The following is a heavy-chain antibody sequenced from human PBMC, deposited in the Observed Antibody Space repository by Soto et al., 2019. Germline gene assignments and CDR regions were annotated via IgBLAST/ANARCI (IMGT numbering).Heavy chain of an antibody. Sequence: QLQLQESGPGLVKPSETLSLTCTVSGGSISSSSYYWGWIRQPPGKGLEWIGSIYYSGSTYYNPSLKSRVPISVDTSKNQFSLKLSSVTAADTAVYYCARQPYSSSWYRFDYWGQGTLVTVSS. CDR1: GGSISSSSYY. J-gene: IGHJ4*02. V-gene: IGHV4-39*01. D-gene: IGHD6-13*01. CDR3: ARQPYSSSWYRFDY. CDR2: IYYSGST.